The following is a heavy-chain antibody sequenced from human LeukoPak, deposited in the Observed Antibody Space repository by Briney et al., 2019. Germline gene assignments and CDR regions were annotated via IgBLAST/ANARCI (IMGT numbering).Heavy chain of an antibody. J-gene: IGHJ5*02. CDR3: ASLYCGGGCGEGEHWFHP. Sequence: SQTLSLTCTVSGGSISSSGYYWSWVRQHPGKGLEYIVYIHYSGSTHYTPSLRSRLTISVDTSKNQLSLRLTSVTAADTAVYYCASLYCGGGCGEGEHWFHPWGQGTLVTISS. CDR2: IHYSGST. V-gene: IGHV4-31*02. CDR1: GGSISSSGYY. D-gene: IGHD2-21*02.